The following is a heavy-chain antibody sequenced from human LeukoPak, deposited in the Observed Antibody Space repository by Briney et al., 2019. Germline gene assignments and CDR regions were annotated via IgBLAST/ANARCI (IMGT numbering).Heavy chain of an antibody. J-gene: IGHJ4*02. D-gene: IGHD3-10*01. V-gene: IGHV5-51*01. Sequence: GESLQISCKGSEYSFAYYWIGWVRQMPGKGLEWMGIIFPGASDTRYSPSFQGQVTISVDKSLSTAYLQWNSLKASDTAMYYCAKLGSGSYLYYFDYWGQGTLVTVSS. CDR1: EYSFAYYW. CDR2: IFPGASDT. CDR3: AKLGSGSYLYYFDY.